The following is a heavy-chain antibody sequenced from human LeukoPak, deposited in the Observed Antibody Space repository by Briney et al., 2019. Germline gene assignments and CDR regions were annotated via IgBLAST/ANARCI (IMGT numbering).Heavy chain of an antibody. CDR3: ARSDYDILTGYYMSEDYYYMDV. CDR2: INPNSGGT. J-gene: IGHJ6*03. D-gene: IGHD3-9*01. Sequence: ASVKVSCKASGYTFTGYYMHWVRQAPGQGLEWMGWINPNSGGTNYAQKFQGRVTMTRDTSISTAYMELSSLRSEDTAVYYCARSDYDILTGYYMSEDYYYMDVWGKGTTVTVSS. V-gene: IGHV1-2*02. CDR1: GYTFTGYY.